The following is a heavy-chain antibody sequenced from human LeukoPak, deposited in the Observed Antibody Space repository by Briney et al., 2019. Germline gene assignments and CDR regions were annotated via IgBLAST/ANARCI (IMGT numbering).Heavy chain of an antibody. CDR3: ARGWGSSWYYFDY. D-gene: IGHD6-13*01. Sequence: SETLYLTCTVSGDSISNYYWSRIRQSAGKGLEWIGRIYTSGSSNSDASLSGITDYTPSLKSRVTMSADTSKRQFSLKLSSVTAADTAVYYCARGWGSSWYYFDYWGQGTLVTDSS. J-gene: IGHJ4*02. CDR2: IYTSGSS. CDR1: GDSISNYY. V-gene: IGHV4-4*07.